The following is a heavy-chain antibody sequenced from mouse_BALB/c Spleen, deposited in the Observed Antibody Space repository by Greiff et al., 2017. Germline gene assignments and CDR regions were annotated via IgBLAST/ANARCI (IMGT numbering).Heavy chain of an antibody. J-gene: IGHJ2*01. D-gene: IGHD2-1*01. CDR1: GFTFSSYG. V-gene: IGHV5-6*01. CDR3: ARNGGNYDYFDY. CDR2: ISSGGSYT. Sequence: EVHLVESGGDLVKPGGSLKLSCAASGFTFSSYGMSWVRQTPDKRLEWVATISSGGSYTYYPDSVKGRFTISRANAKNTLYLQMSSLKSEDTAMYYCARNGGNYDYFDYWGQGTTLTVSS.